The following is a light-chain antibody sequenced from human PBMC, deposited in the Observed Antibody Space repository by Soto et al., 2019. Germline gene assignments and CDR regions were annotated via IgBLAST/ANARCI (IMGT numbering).Light chain of an antibody. Sequence: EIVLTHSPGTLSLSPGERATLSCRASQSVSSSYLVWYQQKSGQAPRLLIYGASSRATSNPARFSGSGSGADFTLTISRLEPEDFAVYYCQQYGSSLYTFGQGTKLEIK. J-gene: IGKJ2*01. CDR1: QSVSSSY. CDR3: QQYGSSLYT. CDR2: GAS. V-gene: IGKV3-20*01.